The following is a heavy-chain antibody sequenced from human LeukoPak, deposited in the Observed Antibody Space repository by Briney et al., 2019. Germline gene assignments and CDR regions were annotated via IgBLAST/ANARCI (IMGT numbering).Heavy chain of an antibody. CDR1: GVTCSSCA. CDR3: ARDASDYYGSGSYYHVEYYFDY. Sequence: QPGGSLRLCCAGSGVTCSSCARHWVRQAPGKGLEWVGVISYEGRKKYYADFVKGRFTISRDNSKNTLYLQMNSLRAEATAVYYCARDASDYYGSGSYYHVEYYFDYWGQGTLVTVSS. D-gene: IGHD3-10*01. J-gene: IGHJ4*02. CDR2: ISYEGRKK. V-gene: IGHV3-30*04.